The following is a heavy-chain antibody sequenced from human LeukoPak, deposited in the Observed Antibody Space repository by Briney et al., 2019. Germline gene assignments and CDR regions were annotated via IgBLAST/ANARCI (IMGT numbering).Heavy chain of an antibody. CDR2: ISGSGGST. CDR3: AKGLGDSSSSGGGDY. CDR1: GFTFSSYA. V-gene: IGHV3-23*01. J-gene: IGHJ4*02. D-gene: IGHD6-6*01. Sequence: PGGSLRLSCAASGFTFSSYAMNWVRQAPGKGLEWVSAISGSGGSTYYADSVKGRFTISRDNSKNTLYLQMNSLRAEDTAVYYCAKGLGDSSSSGGGDYWGQGTLVTVSS.